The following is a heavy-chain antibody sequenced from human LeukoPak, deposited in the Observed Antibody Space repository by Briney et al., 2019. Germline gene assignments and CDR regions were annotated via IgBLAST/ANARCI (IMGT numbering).Heavy chain of an antibody. CDR1: GGSISSFY. CDR3: ARVRLIVGATYFDY. V-gene: IGHV4-59*01. J-gene: IGHJ4*02. CDR2: IYYSGST. Sequence: SETLSLTCSVSGGSISSFYCSWIRQPPGKGLEWIGYIYYSGSTNYNPSLKSRVTISVDTSKNQFSLKLSSVTAADTAVYYCARVRLIVGATYFDYWGQGTLVTVSS. D-gene: IGHD1-26*01.